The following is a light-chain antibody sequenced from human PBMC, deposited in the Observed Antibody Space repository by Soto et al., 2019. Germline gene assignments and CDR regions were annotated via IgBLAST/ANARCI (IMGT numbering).Light chain of an antibody. CDR2: GAS. CDR1: QSVTSNY. CDR3: QQYGRSPLLYT. J-gene: IGKJ2*01. V-gene: IGKV3-20*01. Sequence: EIVLTQSPGTLSLSPGEGATLSCRASQSVTSNYLAWYQQKPGQAPRLLIYGASTRAADVPDRFSGSGSGTDFTLTITRLEPEDFAVYYCQQYGRSPLLYTFGQGTKLGVK.